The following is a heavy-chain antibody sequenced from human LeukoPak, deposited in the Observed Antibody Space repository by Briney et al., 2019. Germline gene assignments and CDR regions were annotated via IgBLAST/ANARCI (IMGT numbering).Heavy chain of an antibody. CDR2: IYTSGSI. CDR1: GGSISSYY. J-gene: IGHJ5*02. D-gene: IGHD6-6*01. CDR3: ASLVPSNWFDP. Sequence: SETLSLTCTVSGGSISSYYWSWIRQPAGKGLEWIGRIYTSGSITYNPALQSRLSISIDTSKNQFSLKLSSVTAADTAVYYCASLVPSNWFDPWGQGTLVTVSS. V-gene: IGHV4-4*07.